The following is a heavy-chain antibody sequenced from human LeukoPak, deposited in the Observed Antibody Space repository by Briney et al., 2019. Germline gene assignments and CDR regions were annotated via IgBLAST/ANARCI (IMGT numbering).Heavy chain of an antibody. CDR2: IYPGDSDT. D-gene: IGHD6-19*01. Sequence: GESLKISCKGSGYSFTSYWIGWVRQMPGKGLEWMGIIYPGDSDTRYSPSFQGQVTISADKSISTAYLRWSSLKASDTAMYYCARHGMPAVAGTSYYYYGMDVWGQGTTVTVSS. V-gene: IGHV5-51*01. J-gene: IGHJ6*02. CDR1: GYSFTSYW. CDR3: ARHGMPAVAGTSYYYYGMDV.